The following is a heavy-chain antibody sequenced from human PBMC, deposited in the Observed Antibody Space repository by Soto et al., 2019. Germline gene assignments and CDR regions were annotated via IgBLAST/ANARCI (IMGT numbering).Heavy chain of an antibody. V-gene: IGHV3-21*01. CDR2: ISSSSSYI. CDR1: GFTFSSYC. Sequence: EVQLVESGGGLVKPGGSLRLSCAASGFTFSSYCMNWVRQAPGKGLEWVSSISSSSSYIYYADSVKGRFTISRDNAKNQMYLQRNSHRAEDTAVCYCARGGRNFDYWGQGTLVTVSS. CDR3: ARGGRNFDY. J-gene: IGHJ4*02. D-gene: IGHD6-25*01.